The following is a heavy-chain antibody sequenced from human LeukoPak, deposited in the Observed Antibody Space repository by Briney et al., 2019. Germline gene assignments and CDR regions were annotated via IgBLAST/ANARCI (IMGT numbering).Heavy chain of an antibody. CDR1: GYTFTSYD. V-gene: IGHV1-8*01. CDR2: MNPNSGNT. J-gene: IGHJ3*02. CDR3: ARVCGGDCYSTAFDI. Sequence: SVKVSCKASGYTFTSYDINWVRQATGQGLEWMGWMNPNSGNTGYEKKFQGRVTMTRNTSISTAYMELSSLRSEDTAVYYCARVCGGDCYSTAFDIWGQGTMVTVSS. D-gene: IGHD2-21*02.